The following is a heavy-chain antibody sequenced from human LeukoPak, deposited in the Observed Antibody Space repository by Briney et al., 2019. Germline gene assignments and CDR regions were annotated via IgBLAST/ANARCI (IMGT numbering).Heavy chain of an antibody. Sequence: SETLSLTCTVSAGSVSSGRYYWSWIRQPPGKGLEWIGYIYYSGSTNYNPSLKSRVTISVDTSKNQFSLRLSSVAAADTAVYYCARVTGYIVEDYFDYWGQGTLVTVSS. CDR3: ARVTGYIVEDYFDY. CDR2: IYYSGST. J-gene: IGHJ4*02. CDR1: AGSVSSGRYY. V-gene: IGHV4-61*01. D-gene: IGHD3-22*01.